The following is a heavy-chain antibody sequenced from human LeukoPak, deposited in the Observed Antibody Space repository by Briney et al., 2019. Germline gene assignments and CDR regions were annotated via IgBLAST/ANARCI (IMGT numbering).Heavy chain of an antibody. Sequence: SETLSLTCTVSGGSISSYYWSWIRQPAGKGLEWIGRIYNSGITNYNPSLKSRVTMSMDTSMNQFSLKLRSVTAADTAVYYCARGNGRGYCSGGSCYSIGYYYYYMDVWGKGTTVTVSS. D-gene: IGHD2-15*01. CDR3: ARGNGRGYCSGGSCYSIGYYYYYMDV. J-gene: IGHJ6*03. CDR2: IYNSGIT. V-gene: IGHV4-4*07. CDR1: GGSISSYY.